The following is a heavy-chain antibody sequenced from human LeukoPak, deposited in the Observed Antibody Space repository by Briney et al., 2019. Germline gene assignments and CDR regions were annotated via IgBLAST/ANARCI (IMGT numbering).Heavy chain of an antibody. J-gene: IGHJ4*02. CDR3: AKDPIFSGSYGVFDS. Sequence: GGSLRLSCAASGFTFSSCAMSWLRQAPGKGLEWVSTIIDSGNSLYYADSVEGRFTISRDNSKNTLYLQMNSLRAGDTAVYYCAKDPIFSGSYGVFDSWGQGTLVTVSS. D-gene: IGHD1-26*01. V-gene: IGHV3-23*01. CDR1: GFTFSSCA. CDR2: IIDSGNSL.